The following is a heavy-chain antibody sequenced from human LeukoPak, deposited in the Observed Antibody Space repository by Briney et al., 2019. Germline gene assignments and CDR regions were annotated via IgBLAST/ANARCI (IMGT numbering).Heavy chain of an antibody. Sequence: GASVKVSCKASGYNFTSYYMHWVRQAPGQGLEWMGIINPSGGSTSYAQKFQGRVTMTRDTSTSTVYMELSSLRSEDTAVYYCARGLTMVRGVPRNNFDYWGQGTLVTVSS. D-gene: IGHD3-10*01. V-gene: IGHV1-46*01. CDR1: GYNFTSYY. CDR3: ARGLTMVRGVPRNNFDY. J-gene: IGHJ4*02. CDR2: INPSGGST.